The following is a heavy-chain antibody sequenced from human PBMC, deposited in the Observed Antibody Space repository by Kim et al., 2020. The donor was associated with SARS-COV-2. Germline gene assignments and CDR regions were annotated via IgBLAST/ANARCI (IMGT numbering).Heavy chain of an antibody. V-gene: IGHV3-73*01. D-gene: IGHD4-17*01. CDR2: IRSKPNNYAT. Sequence: GGSLRLSCAASGFTFSASAMHWVRQASGKGLEWVGRIRSKPNNYATSYAASVTGRFTISRDDSTNTVYLQMDSLKTDDTAVYFCSRHSGKHGDRGFDNWGQGTLGTVSP. CDR1: GFTFSASA. J-gene: IGHJ4*02. CDR3: SRHSGKHGDRGFDN.